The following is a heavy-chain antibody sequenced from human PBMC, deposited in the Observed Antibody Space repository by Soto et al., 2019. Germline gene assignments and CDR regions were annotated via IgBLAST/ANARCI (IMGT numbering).Heavy chain of an antibody. J-gene: IGHJ4*02. CDR2: MSYSVHER. Sequence: GSLRLSCVASGCTFRSLPLGRVRQAPGKGLEWVSVMSYSVHERYHADPVKGQFTRSRDNTENTLHLQMSSLRAEDSAVYYCSKDAAWISSWYYFDYWGQGTPVHLSS. CDR3: SKDAAWISSWYYFDY. CDR1: GCTFRSLP. V-gene: IGHV3-23*01. D-gene: IGHD6-13*01.